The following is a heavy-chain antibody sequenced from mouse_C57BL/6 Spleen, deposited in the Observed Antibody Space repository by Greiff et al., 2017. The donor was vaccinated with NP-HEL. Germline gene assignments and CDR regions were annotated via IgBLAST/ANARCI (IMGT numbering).Heavy chain of an antibody. CDR1: GYTFTGYW. V-gene: IGHV1-9*01. J-gene: IGHJ1*03. CDR2: ILPGSGST. CDR3: ARRGFYYGSSYWYFDV. D-gene: IGHD1-1*01. Sequence: VQLQQSGAELMKPGASVKLSCKATGYTFTGYWIEWVKQRPGRGLEWIGEILPGSGSTNYNEKFKGKATFTADTSSNTAYMQLSSLTTEDSAIYYCARRGFYYGSSYWYFDVWGTGTTVTVSS.